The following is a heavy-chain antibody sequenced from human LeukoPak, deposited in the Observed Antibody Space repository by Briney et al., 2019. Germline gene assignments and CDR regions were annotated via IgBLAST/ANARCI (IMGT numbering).Heavy chain of an antibody. CDR2: ISSSGGST. V-gene: IGHV3-23*01. CDR3: AKAAYSSGWSYFDY. D-gene: IGHD6-19*01. CDR1: GFTFSNYA. Sequence: GGSLRLSCAASGFTFSNYAMSWVRQAPGKGLEWVSVISSSGGSTYYAESVKDRFTISRDKSKSTLYLHMDSLRAEGTAIYHCAKAAYSSGWSYFDYWGQGTLVTVSS. J-gene: IGHJ4*02.